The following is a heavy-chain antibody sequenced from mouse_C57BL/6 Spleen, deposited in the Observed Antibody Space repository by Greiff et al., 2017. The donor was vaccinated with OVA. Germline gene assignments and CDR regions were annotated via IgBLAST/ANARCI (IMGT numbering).Heavy chain of an antibody. CDR1: GYTFTDYY. Sequence: EVKVVESGPVLVKPGASVKMSCKASGYTFTDYYMNWVKQSHGKSLEWIGVINPYNGGTSYNQKFKGKATLTVDKSSSTAYMELNSLTSEDSAVYYCARSLRVGYAMDYWGQGTSVTVSS. CDR3: ARSLRVGYAMDY. J-gene: IGHJ4*01. V-gene: IGHV1-19*01. CDR2: INPYNGGT.